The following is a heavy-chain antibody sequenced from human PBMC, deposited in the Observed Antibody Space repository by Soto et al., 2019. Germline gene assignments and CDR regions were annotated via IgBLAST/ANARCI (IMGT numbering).Heavy chain of an antibody. CDR2: ISSDGHHQ. CDR1: GFSFNDYA. D-gene: IGHD3-22*01. J-gene: IGHJ4*02. CDR3: SRGTYYPQSSGLHADY. Sequence: QVQLVESGGGEVQPGGSLRVSCATSGFSFNDYAMYWVRQAPGQGLEWVAIISSDGHHQFYLDNLRGRVTVSRDNSTNTLDLQMNSLRPEDTAVYYCSRGTYYPQSSGLHADYWGPGTVVTVSS. V-gene: IGHV3-30*03.